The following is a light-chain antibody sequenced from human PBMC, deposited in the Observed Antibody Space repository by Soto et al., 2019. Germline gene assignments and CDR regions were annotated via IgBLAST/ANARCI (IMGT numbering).Light chain of an antibody. Sequence: DVVMTQSPLSLPVTLGQPASISCRSSQSLVDSDGTTYLSWFQQRPGQSPRRLIYKVSTRDSGVPDRFSGSGSGSDCTLRISRVEADDVGTFYCMQGTYAPHTFGRGTKLEMK. J-gene: IGKJ2*01. CDR2: KVS. V-gene: IGKV2-30*01. CDR1: QSLVDSDGTTY. CDR3: MQGTYAPHT.